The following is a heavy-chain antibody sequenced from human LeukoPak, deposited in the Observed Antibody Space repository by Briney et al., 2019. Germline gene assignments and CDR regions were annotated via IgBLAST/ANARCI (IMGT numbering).Heavy chain of an antibody. CDR2: INHSGST. CDR1: GGSFSGYY. V-gene: IGHV4-34*01. D-gene: IGHD6-19*01. J-gene: IGHJ4*02. CDR3: ASGPVRGWYGDAFFDY. Sequence: SETLSLTCAVYGGSFSGYYWSWIRQPPGKGLEWIGEINHSGSTNYNPSLKSRVTISVDTSKNQFSLKLSSVTAADTAVYYCASGPVRGWYGDAFFDYWGQGTLVTVSS.